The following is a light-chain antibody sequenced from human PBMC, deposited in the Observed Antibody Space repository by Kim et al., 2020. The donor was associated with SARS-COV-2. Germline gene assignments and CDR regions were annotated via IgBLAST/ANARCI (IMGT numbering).Light chain of an antibody. Sequence: AAVGARVTSTCRVSQDIRNDLGWYQQNPGRAPKRLIYGASSLQSGVPSRFSGSGSGTEFTLTISSVQPEDFATYFCLQHSTYPITFGQGTRLEIK. CDR3: LQHSTYPIT. CDR1: QDIRND. J-gene: IGKJ5*01. CDR2: GAS. V-gene: IGKV1-17*01.